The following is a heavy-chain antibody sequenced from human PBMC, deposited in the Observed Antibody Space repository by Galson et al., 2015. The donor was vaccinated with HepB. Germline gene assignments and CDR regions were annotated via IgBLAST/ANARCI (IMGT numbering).Heavy chain of an antibody. CDR2: ISYDGSDK. J-gene: IGHJ4*02. D-gene: IGHD5-18*01. V-gene: IGHV3-30-3*01. CDR3: ARDTAMVPASYCFDY. CDR1: RFTFSNRA. Sequence: SLRLSCAASRFTFSNRAMHWVRQAPGKGLEWVALISYDGSDKYYVDSVKGRFIISRDNSKNTLYLQMNGLRPEDTAVYYCARDTAMVPASYCFDYWGQGTRVTVSS.